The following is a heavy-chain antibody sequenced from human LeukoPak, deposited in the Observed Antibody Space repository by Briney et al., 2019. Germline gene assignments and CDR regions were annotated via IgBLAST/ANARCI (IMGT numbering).Heavy chain of an antibody. CDR3: ARGGGPNWNYGEYGY. D-gene: IGHD1-7*01. CDR2: MNPNTGGT. J-gene: IGHJ4*02. CDR1: GYTFTGYY. Sequence: ASVKVSCKASGYTFTGYYMHWVRQAPGQGLEWMGWMNPNTGGTNYAQKFQGRVTMTRDTSISTAYMELNSLRSDDTAVYYCARGGGPNWNYGEYGYWGRGTLVTVSS. V-gene: IGHV1-2*02.